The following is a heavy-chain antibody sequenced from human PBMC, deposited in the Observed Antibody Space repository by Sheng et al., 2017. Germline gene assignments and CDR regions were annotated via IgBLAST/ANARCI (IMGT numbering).Heavy chain of an antibody. Sequence: QVQLVESGEGVVQPGRSLRLSCAASGFTFSNYGMHWVRQAPGKGLEWVAIIWYDGSNKYYADFVKGRFTISRDNSKNTLYLQMNSLRAEDTAVYYCARGTYGSGRAVDYWGQGTLVTVSS. CDR2: IWYDGSNK. D-gene: IGHD3-10*01. J-gene: IGHJ4*02. CDR3: ARGTYGSGRAVDY. V-gene: IGHV3-33*01. CDR1: GFTFSNYG.